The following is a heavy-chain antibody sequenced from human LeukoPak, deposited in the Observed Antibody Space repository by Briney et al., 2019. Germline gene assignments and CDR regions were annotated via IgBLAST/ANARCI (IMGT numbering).Heavy chain of an antibody. J-gene: IGHJ3*02. CDR3: ARLISIHDAFDI. D-gene: IGHD3-3*02. CDR2: INPNSGGT. CDR1: GYTFSGYY. Sequence: ASVKVSCKASGYTFSGYYMHWVRQAPGQGLEWMGRINPNSGGTNYAQKFQGRVTMTRDTSISTAYMELSRLRSDDTAIYYCARLISIHDAFDIWGQGTLVTVSS. V-gene: IGHV1-2*06.